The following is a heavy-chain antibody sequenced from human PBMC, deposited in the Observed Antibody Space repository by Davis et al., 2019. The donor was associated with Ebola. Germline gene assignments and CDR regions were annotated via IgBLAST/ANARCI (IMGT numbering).Heavy chain of an antibody. CDR1: GFPFNVYT. V-gene: IGHV3-48*01. J-gene: IGHJ4*02. CDR3: ARDVAGRAGY. Sequence: GESLKISCVASGFPFNVYTMNWVRQAPGKGLEWISDIGSRGSPKYYADSVRDRFTISRDNAQNSVYLQMNSLRADDTAVYYCARDVAGRAGYWGQGTLVTVSS. D-gene: IGHD1-14*01. CDR2: IGSRGSPK.